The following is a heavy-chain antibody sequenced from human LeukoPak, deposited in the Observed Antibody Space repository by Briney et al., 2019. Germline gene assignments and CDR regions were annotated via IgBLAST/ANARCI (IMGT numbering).Heavy chain of an antibody. CDR2: IYYSGTT. Sequence: SETLSLTCTVSGGSISSDNYFWGWIRQPPGKGLEWIGSIYYSGTTYYNPSLKSRVTISVDTSKNQFSLKLSSVTAADTALYYCAKHYMGSSYNHGLDCWGQGTLVTVSS. J-gene: IGHJ4*02. CDR3: AKHYMGSSYNHGLDC. CDR1: GGSISSDNYF. D-gene: IGHD3-10*01. V-gene: IGHV4-39*01.